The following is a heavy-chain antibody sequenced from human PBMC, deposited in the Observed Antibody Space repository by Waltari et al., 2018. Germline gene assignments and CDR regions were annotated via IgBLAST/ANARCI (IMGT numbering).Heavy chain of an antibody. CDR3: TRGGNYYFDY. J-gene: IGHJ4*02. CDR2: INPDGRTT. D-gene: IGHD5-12*01. CDR1: GFPFSSSW. Sequence: EVQLVESGGGLLQPGGSLRLSCAASGFPFSSSWIHWVRQPPGKGLVWVSRINPDGRTTNYADSVRGRFTISRDNAQNTVYLEMNSLRAEDTAVYFCTRGGNYYFDYWGRGTLVTVSS. V-gene: IGHV3-74*01.